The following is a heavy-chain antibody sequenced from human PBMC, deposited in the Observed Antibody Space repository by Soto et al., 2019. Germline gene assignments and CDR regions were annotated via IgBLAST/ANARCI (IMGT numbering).Heavy chain of an antibody. J-gene: IGHJ4*02. CDR3: ARVTYSSGWPRKYYFDY. V-gene: IGHV4-34*01. Sequence: SETLSLTCAVYGGSFSGYYWSWIRQPPGKGLEWIGEINHSGSTNYNPSLKGRVTISVDTSKNQFSLKLSSVTAADTAVYYCARVTYSSGWPRKYYFDYWGQGTLVTVSS. CDR2: INHSGST. CDR1: GGSFSGYY. D-gene: IGHD6-19*01.